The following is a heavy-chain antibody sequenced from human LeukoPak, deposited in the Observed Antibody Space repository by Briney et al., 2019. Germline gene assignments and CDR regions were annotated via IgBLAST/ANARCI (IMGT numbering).Heavy chain of an antibody. D-gene: IGHD5-24*01. V-gene: IGHV4-59*08. J-gene: IGHJ4*02. CDR1: GGSISNSY. CDR3: ARRASRENYFDY. Sequence: ASETLSLTCTVSGGSISNSYWNWIRQPPGKGLEWIGYISYSGTTNSNPSLKSRVTLSVDTSKNELSLKLSSVTAADTAVYYCARRASRENYFDYWGQGTLVTVSS. CDR2: ISYSGTT.